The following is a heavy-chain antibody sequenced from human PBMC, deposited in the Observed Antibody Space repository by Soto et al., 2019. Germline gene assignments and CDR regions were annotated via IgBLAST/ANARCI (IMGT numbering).Heavy chain of an antibody. CDR2: IYYSGST. Sequence: IRQHPGKGLEWIGYIYYSGSTYYNPSLKSRVTISVDTSKNQFSLKLSSVTAADTAVYYCARRTSAGLFDYWGQGTLVTVS. CDR3: ARRTSAGLFDY. J-gene: IGHJ4*02. V-gene: IGHV4-31*02. D-gene: IGHD3-16*01.